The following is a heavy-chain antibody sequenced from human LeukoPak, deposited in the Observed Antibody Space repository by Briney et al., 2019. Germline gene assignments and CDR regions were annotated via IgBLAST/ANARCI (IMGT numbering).Heavy chain of an antibody. CDR2: ISSDGSNK. J-gene: IGHJ4*02. CDR1: GFTLSTYG. V-gene: IGHV3-30*18. D-gene: IGHD2-21*02. CDR3: AKPQVTANWYYFHY. Sequence: GGSLRLSCAASGFTLSTYGMHWFRQAPGKGLEWVAVISSDGSNKFYADSVKGRFTISRDGFKNTLYLQMNSLRPDYTAVYFCAKPQVTANWYYFHYWGQGTLVTVSS.